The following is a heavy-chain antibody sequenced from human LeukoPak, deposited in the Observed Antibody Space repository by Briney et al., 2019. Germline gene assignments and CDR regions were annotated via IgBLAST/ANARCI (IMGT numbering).Heavy chain of an antibody. J-gene: IGHJ4*02. V-gene: IGHV3-21*01. D-gene: IGHD1-26*01. CDR1: GFTFSDYS. Sequence: GGSLRLSCAASGFTFSDYSMNWVRQAPGKGLEWVSSISSRSSYISYADSAKGRFTISRDNAKNSLYLEMNSLRAEDTAVYYCVRDRSGSYPYYFDFWGQGTLLTASS. CDR2: ISSRSSYI. CDR3: VRDRSGSYPYYFDF.